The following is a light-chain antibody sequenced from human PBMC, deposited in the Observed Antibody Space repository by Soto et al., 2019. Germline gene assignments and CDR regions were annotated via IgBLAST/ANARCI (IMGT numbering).Light chain of an antibody. CDR2: DVT. CDR1: SSDIGGFNY. CDR3: SSYTSSSTRL. J-gene: IGLJ2*01. V-gene: IGLV2-14*03. Sequence: QSVLTQPASVSGSPGQSITISCTRSSSDIGGFNYVSWYQQHPGQAPKLIIYDVTNRPSGVSNRFSGSRSGNTASLTISGLQAEDEAEYYCSSYTSSSTRLFGGGTKLTVL.